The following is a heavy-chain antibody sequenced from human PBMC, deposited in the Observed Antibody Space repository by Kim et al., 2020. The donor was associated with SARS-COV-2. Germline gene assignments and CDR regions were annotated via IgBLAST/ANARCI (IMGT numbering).Heavy chain of an antibody. D-gene: IGHD3-22*01. V-gene: IGHV3-23*01. CDR3: VVVITTGYYGMDV. Sequence: YADSVKGRFTISRDNSKNTLYLQMNSLRAEDTAVYYAVVVITTGYYGMDVWGQGTTVTVSS. J-gene: IGHJ6*02.